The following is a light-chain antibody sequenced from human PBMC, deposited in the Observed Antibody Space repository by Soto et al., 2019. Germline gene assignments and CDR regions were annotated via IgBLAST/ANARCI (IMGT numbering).Light chain of an antibody. CDR1: QSVSSSY. V-gene: IGKV3-20*01. J-gene: IGKJ5*01. Sequence: EIVLTQSPGTLSLSPGERATLSCRASQSVSSSYLAWYQQKPGQAPRLLIYGASGRATGIPDRFSGSGSGTAFTLTISRLEPHDVAVYYCQQYGSSPPVTFGQGTRLEIK. CDR3: QQYGSSPPVT. CDR2: GAS.